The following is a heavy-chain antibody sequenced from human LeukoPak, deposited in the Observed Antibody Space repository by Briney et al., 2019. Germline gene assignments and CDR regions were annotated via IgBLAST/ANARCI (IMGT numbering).Heavy chain of an antibody. Sequence: TSETLSLTCTVSGGSVSSGSYYWSWIRQPPGKGLEWIGYIYYSGSTNYNPSLKSRVTISVDTSKNQFSLKLSSVTAADTAVYYCARDLNWFDPWGQGTLVTVSS. CDR1: GGSVSSGSYY. V-gene: IGHV4-61*01. J-gene: IGHJ5*02. CDR2: IYYSGST. CDR3: ARDLNWFDP.